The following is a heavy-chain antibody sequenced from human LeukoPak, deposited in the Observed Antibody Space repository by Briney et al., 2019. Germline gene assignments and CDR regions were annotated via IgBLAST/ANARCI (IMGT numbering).Heavy chain of an antibody. CDR3: ARVGSSWYNWFDP. CDR2: IIPIFGTA. J-gene: IGHJ5*02. D-gene: IGHD6-13*01. V-gene: IGHV1-69*05. CDR1: GGTFSSYA. Sequence: GASVKVSCKASGGTFSSYAISWVRQAPGQGLEWMGGIIPIFGTANYAQKFQGRVTITTDESTSTAYMELSSLRSEDTAVHYCARVGSSWYNWFDPWGQGTLVTVSS.